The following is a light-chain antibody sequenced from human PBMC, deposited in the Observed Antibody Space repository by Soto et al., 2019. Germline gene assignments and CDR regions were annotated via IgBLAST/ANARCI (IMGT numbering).Light chain of an antibody. J-gene: IGLJ2*01. Sequence: QSVLTQPPSASGTPGQRVTISCSGSCSNIGSNYVYWYQQLPGTAPKLLIYRNNQRPSGVPDRFSGSKSGTSASLAISGLRSEDEADYYCSSYAGSNNSVVFGGGTKLTVL. CDR1: CSNIGSNY. V-gene: IGLV1-47*01. CDR2: RNN. CDR3: SSYAGSNNSVV.